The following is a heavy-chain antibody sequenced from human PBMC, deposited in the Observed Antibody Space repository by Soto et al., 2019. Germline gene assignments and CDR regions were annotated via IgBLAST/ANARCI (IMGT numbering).Heavy chain of an antibody. Sequence: LRLSCAASGFTFSSYAMHWVRQAPGKGLEWVAVISYDGSNKYYADSVKGRFTISRDNSKNTLYLQMNSLRAEDTAVYYCARDGEYSYGRPYWGQGTLVTVSS. V-gene: IGHV3-30-3*01. CDR2: ISYDGSNK. J-gene: IGHJ4*02. D-gene: IGHD5-18*01. CDR3: ARDGEYSYGRPY. CDR1: GFTFSSYA.